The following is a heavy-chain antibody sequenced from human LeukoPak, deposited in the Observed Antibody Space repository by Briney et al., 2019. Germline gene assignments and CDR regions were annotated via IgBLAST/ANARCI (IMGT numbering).Heavy chain of an antibody. CDR1: GGSISSTIYY. V-gene: IGHV4-39*01. J-gene: IGHJ5*02. CDR3: ARQMGATDWFGP. D-gene: IGHD1-26*01. Sequence: SETLSLTCTVSGGSISSTIYYWGWIRQPPGKGLEWIGTIYYSGSAYYNPSLKSRVTISVDTSKSQFSLKLSSVTAADTAVYYCARQMGATDWFGPWGQGTLVTVSS. CDR2: IYYSGSA.